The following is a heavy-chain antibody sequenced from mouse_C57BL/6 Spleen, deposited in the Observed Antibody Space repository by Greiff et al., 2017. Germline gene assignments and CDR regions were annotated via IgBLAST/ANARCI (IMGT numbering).Heavy chain of an antibody. CDR1: GYTFTSYT. CDR3: ARCLYDGYYGYYAMDY. CDR2: INPSSGYT. V-gene: IGHV1-4*01. Sequence: VQLQQSGAELARPGASVKMSCKASGYTFTSYTMHWVKQRPGQGLEWIGYINPSSGYTKYNQKFKDKATLTADKSSSTAYMQLSSLTSEDSAVYYCARCLYDGYYGYYAMDYWGQGTSVTVSS. J-gene: IGHJ4*01. D-gene: IGHD2-3*01.